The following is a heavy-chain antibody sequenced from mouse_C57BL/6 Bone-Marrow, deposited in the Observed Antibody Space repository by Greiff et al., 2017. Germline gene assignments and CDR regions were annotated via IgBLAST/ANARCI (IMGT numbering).Heavy chain of an antibody. J-gene: IGHJ3*01. CDR2: FYPGSGSI. D-gene: IGHD1-1*01. CDR3: ARHEWNVYPNYYGSLWFAY. Sequence: VQLQESGAELVKPGASVKLSCKASGYTFTEYTIHWVKQRSGQGLEWIGWFYPGSGSIKYNEKFKDKATLTADKSSSTVYMELSRLTSEDSAVYFCARHEWNVYPNYYGSLWFAYWGQGTLVTVSA. V-gene: IGHV1-62-2*01. CDR1: GYTFTEYT.